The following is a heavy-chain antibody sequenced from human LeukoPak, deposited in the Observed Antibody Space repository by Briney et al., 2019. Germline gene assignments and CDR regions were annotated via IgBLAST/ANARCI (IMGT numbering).Heavy chain of an antibody. CDR3: AKASPYYDFWSGYSDY. V-gene: IGHV3-66*02. J-gene: IGHJ4*02. D-gene: IGHD3-3*01. Sequence: GGSLRLSCAASGFTVSSNYMSWVRQAPGKGLEWVSVIYSGGSTYYADSVKGRFTISRDNSKNTLYLQMNSLRAEDTAVYYCAKASPYYDFWSGYSDYWGQGTLVTVSS. CDR1: GFTVSSNY. CDR2: IYSGGST.